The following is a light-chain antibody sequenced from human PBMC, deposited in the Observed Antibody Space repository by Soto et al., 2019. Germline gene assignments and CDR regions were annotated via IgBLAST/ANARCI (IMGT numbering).Light chain of an antibody. V-gene: IGLV2-14*01. Sequence: QSALTQPASVSGSPGQSITISCTGTSSDVGGYNYVSWYQQHPGQAPKLIIYEVNNRPSGVSNRFSGSKSGNTASLTISGLQAEDEADYYCSSYTTSSTVLFGGGTKVTVL. J-gene: IGLJ2*01. CDR2: EVN. CDR1: SSDVGGYNY. CDR3: SSYTTSSTVL.